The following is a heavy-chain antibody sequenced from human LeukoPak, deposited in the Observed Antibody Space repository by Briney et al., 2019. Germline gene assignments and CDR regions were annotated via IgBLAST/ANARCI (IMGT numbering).Heavy chain of an antibody. CDR2: INPNSGGT. D-gene: IGHD3-10*01. V-gene: IGHV1-2*02. Sequence: ASVKVSCKASGYTFTSYGISWVRQAPGQGLEWMGWINPNSGGTNYAQKFQGRVTMTRDTSISTAYMELSRLRSDDTAVYYCARGVGSGNYYMDVWGKGTTVTVSS. CDR3: ARGVGSGNYYMDV. CDR1: GYTFTSYG. J-gene: IGHJ6*03.